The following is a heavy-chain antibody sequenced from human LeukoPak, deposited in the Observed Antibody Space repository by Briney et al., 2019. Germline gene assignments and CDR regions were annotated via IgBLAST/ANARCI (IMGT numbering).Heavy chain of an antibody. CDR2: IYTSGRT. CDR3: ARGVLHDSSGYPFDY. Sequence: PSETLSLTCTVSGGSIRYYFWSWIRRPPGKGLEWIGCIYTSGRTNYNPSLKSRVTISVDTSKNQFSLNLSSVTAADTAVYYCARGVLHDSSGYPFDYWGRGTLVTVSS. D-gene: IGHD3-22*01. CDR1: GGSIRYYF. J-gene: IGHJ4*02. V-gene: IGHV4-4*09.